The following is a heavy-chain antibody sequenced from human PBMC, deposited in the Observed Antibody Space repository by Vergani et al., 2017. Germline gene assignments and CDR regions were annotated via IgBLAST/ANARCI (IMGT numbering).Heavy chain of an antibody. D-gene: IGHD3-9*01. Sequence: QVQLVQSGAEVKKPGASVKVSCKVSGYTLTELSMHWVRQAPGKGLEWMGGFDPEDGETIYAQKFQGRVTITADKSTSTAYMELSSLRSEDTAVYYCAREYYDILTGYYKGLDYWGQGTLVTVSS. CDR3: AREYYDILTGYYKGLDY. CDR2: FDPEDGET. J-gene: IGHJ4*02. CDR1: GYTLTELS. V-gene: IGHV1-24*01.